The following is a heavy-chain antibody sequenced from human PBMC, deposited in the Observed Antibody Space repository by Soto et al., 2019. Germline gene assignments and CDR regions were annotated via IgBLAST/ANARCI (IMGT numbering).Heavy chain of an antibody. J-gene: IGHJ4*02. CDR1: GGSISSGGYY. CDR2: IYYSGST. V-gene: IGHV4-31*03. Sequence: PSETLSLTCTVSGGSISSGGYYWSWIRQHPGKGLEWIGYIYYSGSTYYKTSLKSRVTISVDTSKNHLSLRLSSVTAADTAVYHCARIGLYDSDDYYYPDYWGQGTLVTVSS. D-gene: IGHD3-22*01. CDR3: ARIGLYDSDDYYYPDY.